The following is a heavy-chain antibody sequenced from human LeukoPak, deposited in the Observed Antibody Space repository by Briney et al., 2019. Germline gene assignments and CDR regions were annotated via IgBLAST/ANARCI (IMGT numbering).Heavy chain of an antibody. V-gene: IGHV1-2*02. CDR3: ASHIVGATHFDY. CDR1: GYTFTGYY. CDR2: INPNSGGT. D-gene: IGHD1-26*01. J-gene: IGHJ4*02. Sequence: ASVTVSCKASGYTFTGYYMHWVRQAPGQGLEWMGWINPNSGGTNYAQKFQGRVTMTRDTSISTAYMELSRLRSDDTAVYYCASHIVGATHFDYWGQGTLVTVSS.